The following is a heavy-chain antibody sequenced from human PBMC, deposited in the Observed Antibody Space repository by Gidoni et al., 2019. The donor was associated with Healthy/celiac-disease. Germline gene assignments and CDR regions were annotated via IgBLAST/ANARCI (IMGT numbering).Heavy chain of an antibody. CDR1: FTVSSNY. V-gene: IGHV3-53*01. Sequence: EVQLVESGGGLIQPGFTVSSNYMSWVRQAPGKGLEWVSVIYSGGSPYYADSVKGRFTISRDNSKNTLYLQMNSLRAEDTAVYYCASRLNYYDSSGYDYYYYGMDVWGQGTTVTVSS. CDR3: ASRLNYYDSSGYDYYYYGMDV. CDR2: IYSGGSP. J-gene: IGHJ6*02. D-gene: IGHD3-22*01.